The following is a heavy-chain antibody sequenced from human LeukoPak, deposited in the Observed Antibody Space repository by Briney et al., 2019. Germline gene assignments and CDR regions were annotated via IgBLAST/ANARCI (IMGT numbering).Heavy chain of an antibody. D-gene: IGHD4-23*01. Sequence: GESLKISCKGSGYSFSSCWVAWVRQLPGKGLEWMGIIRPMNSDVRYSPSFQGQVTISADRSINTAYLQWSSLTASDTAMYYCASRPFETTVVPWDFYWGQGTQVTVSS. CDR2: IRPMNSDV. CDR1: GYSFSSCW. CDR3: ASRPFETTVVPWDFY. V-gene: IGHV5-51*01. J-gene: IGHJ4*02.